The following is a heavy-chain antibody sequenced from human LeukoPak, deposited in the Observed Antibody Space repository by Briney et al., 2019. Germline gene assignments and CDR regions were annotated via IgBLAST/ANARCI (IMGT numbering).Heavy chain of an antibody. D-gene: IGHD2-2*01. J-gene: IGHJ4*02. Sequence: ASVKVSCKASGYTFTSYYMHWARQAPGQGLEWMGVINPSGGSTSYAQKFQGRVTITRDTSTSTVYMDLSSLRSEDTAVYYCARDSYLEFAYFQGADYWGQGTRVTVSS. CDR2: INPSGGST. CDR1: GYTFTSYY. CDR3: ARDSYLEFAYFQGADY. V-gene: IGHV1-46*01.